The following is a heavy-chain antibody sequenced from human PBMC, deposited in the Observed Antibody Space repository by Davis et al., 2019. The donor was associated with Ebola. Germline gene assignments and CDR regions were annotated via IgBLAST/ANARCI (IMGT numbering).Heavy chain of an antibody. CDR2: IYYSGST. CDR1: GASIRSHY. CDR3: ARDRGFDP. Sequence: SETLSLTCSVSGASIRSHYWSWIRQPPGKGLEWIGQIYYSGSTYYNPSLKSRVTISLDTSKNQFSLKLSSVTAADAAMYYCARDRGFDPWGQGTLVTVSS. J-gene: IGHJ5*02. V-gene: IGHV4-59*11. D-gene: IGHD5-24*01.